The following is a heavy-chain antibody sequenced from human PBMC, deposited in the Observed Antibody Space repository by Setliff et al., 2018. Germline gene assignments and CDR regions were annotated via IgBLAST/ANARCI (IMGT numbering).Heavy chain of an antibody. D-gene: IGHD3-16*01. Sequence: PGESLKISCRGSGYRFTNYWIGWVRQMPGKGLEWMGIIYPGDSDTRYSPSFQGLVTISADKAISTAYLQWSSLKASDTAIYYCAIIDDAIMDLDYWGQGTLVTVS. CDR2: IYPGDSDT. CDR3: AIIDDAIMDLDY. J-gene: IGHJ4*02. V-gene: IGHV5-51*01. CDR1: GYRFTNYW.